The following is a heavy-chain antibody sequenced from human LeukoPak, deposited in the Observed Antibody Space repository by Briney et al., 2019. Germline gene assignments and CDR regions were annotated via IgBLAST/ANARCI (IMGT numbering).Heavy chain of an antibody. Sequence: PGGSLRLSCAASGFSVSNNYMSWVRQAPGKGLEWVSVICSGDITYYTDSVKGRFTISRDNSKNTLYLQMNSLRAEDTAVYYCARGSGYSYGFPDYWGQGTLVTVSS. CDR1: GFSVSNNY. V-gene: IGHV3-53*01. D-gene: IGHD5-18*01. J-gene: IGHJ4*02. CDR2: ICSGDIT. CDR3: ARGSGYSYGFPDY.